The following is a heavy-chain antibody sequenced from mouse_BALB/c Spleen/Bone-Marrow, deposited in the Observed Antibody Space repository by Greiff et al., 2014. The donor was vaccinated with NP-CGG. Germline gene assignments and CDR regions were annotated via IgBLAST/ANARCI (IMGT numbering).Heavy chain of an antibody. J-gene: IGHJ4*01. D-gene: IGHD2-1*01. Sequence: EVQRVESGGALVQPGGSRKLSCAASGFTFSDYGMAWVRQAPGKGPEWVAFISNSAYSIYYTDTVTGRFTISRENAKNTLYLEMSSLRSEDTAMYYCARETTRGAMDYWGQGTSVTVSS. CDR3: ARETTRGAMDY. CDR2: ISNSAYSI. V-gene: IGHV5-15*02. CDR1: GFTFSDYG.